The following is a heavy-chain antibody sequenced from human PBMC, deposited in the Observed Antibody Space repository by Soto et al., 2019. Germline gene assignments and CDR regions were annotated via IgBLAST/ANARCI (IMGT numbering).Heavy chain of an antibody. CDR2: IVVGSGNT. CDR1: GFTFTSSA. Sequence: SVKVSCKASGFTFTSSAVQWVRQARGQRLEWIGWIVVGSGNTNYAQKFQERVTITRDMSTSTAYMELSSLRFEDTAVYYCAADPLHYYDSSGGGLGPFDSCDQASLVTVST. V-gene: IGHV1-58*01. D-gene: IGHD3-22*01. CDR3: AADPLHYYDSSGGGLGPFDS. J-gene: IGHJ5*01.